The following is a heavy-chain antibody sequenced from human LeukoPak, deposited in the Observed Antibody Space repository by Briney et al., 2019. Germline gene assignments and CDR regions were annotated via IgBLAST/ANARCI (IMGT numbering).Heavy chain of an antibody. J-gene: IGHJ4*02. V-gene: IGHV1-69*01. CDR3: ARLSSSGYYEDAFDY. CDR2: IIPIFGTA. CDR1: GGTFSSYA. D-gene: IGHD3-22*01. Sequence: SVKVSCKASGGTFSSYAISWVRQAPGQGLERMGGIIPIFGTANYAQKFQGRVTITADESTSTAYMELSSLRSEDTAVYYCARLSSSGYYEDAFDYWGQGTLVTVSS.